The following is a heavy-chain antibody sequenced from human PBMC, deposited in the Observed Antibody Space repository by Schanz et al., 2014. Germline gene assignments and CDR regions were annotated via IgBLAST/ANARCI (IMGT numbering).Heavy chain of an antibody. J-gene: IGHJ4*02. CDR3: VRDAYLQIRGTVFDS. Sequence: QVQLVESGGGLVKPGGSLRLSCAASGFTFSDHYMAWIRQAPGKGLEWVSIISNTGTFIYYADSVRGRVVISRDNAKSSLFLQMKGLRAEDTAVYYCVRDAYLQIRGTVFDSWGPGNLVTVSS. V-gene: IGHV3-11*01. CDR1: GFTFSDHY. CDR2: ISNTGTFI. D-gene: IGHD1-1*01.